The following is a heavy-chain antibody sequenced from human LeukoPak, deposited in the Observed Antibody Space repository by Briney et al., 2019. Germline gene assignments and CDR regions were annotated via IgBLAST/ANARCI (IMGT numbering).Heavy chain of an antibody. CDR2: IWHDGSHK. J-gene: IGHJ4*02. CDR3: AREIFGSGSYLDF. CDR1: GFSFNTYA. Sequence: GGSLRLSCAASGFSFNTYAMHWVRQAPGQGLEWVALIWHDGSHKFYSNSVRGQFTISRDNSKNTVSLQMNNLRPEDTAVYYCAREIFGSGSYLDFWGQGTLVTVSS. D-gene: IGHD3-10*01. V-gene: IGHV3-33*01.